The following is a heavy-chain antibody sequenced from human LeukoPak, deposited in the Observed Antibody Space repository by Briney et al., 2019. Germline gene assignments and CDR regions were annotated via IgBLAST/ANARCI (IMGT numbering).Heavy chain of an antibody. CDR1: GYTFTSYG. CDR3: AKDRARYCSGGRCPRAFDI. J-gene: IGHJ3*02. V-gene: IGHV1-18*01. D-gene: IGHD2-15*01. Sequence: ASVKVSCKASGYTFTSYGISWVRQAPGQGLEWMGWISAYNGNTNYAQKFQGRVTMTRDTFISTAYMELSRLRSDDTAVYYCAKDRARYCSGGRCPRAFDIWGQGTVVTVSS. CDR2: ISAYNGNT.